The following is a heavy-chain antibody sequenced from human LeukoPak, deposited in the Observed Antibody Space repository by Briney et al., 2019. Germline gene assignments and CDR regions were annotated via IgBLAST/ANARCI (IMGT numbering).Heavy chain of an antibody. CDR3: AITAHNWFDP. V-gene: IGHV5-51*01. D-gene: IGHD5-18*01. CDR2: IYPDDSDT. J-gene: IGHJ5*02. CDR1: GYSFTNYW. Sequence: GESLKISCKGSGYSFTNYWIAWVRQMPGKGLEWMGIIYPDDSDTKYSPSFQGQVTISADKSISTAYLQWSSLRASDTAMYYCAITAHNWFDPWGQGTLVTVSS.